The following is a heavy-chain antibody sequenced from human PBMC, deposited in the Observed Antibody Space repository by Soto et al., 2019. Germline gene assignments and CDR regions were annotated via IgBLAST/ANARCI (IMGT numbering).Heavy chain of an antibody. J-gene: IGHJ4*02. CDR2: VYSSGTP. D-gene: IGHD3-10*01. CDR1: GGSINSYR. Sequence: SETLSLTCTVYGGSINSYRWSWIRQPAGKGQEGIGRVYSSGTPDYNPSLNCRDTMSVDRDHNYFYLKLSSVTAEDTAAYYCARDIGSYAYVGGYGGQATQVT. CDR3: ARDIGSYAYVGGY. V-gene: IGHV4-4*07.